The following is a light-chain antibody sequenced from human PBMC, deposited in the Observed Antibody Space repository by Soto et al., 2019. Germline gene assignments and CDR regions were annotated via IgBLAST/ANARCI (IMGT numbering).Light chain of an antibody. J-gene: IGKJ4*01. V-gene: IGKV1-9*01. Sequence: DIQLTQSPSFLSASIGDRVTITCRASQDFSNFLAWYQQKPGRAPKLLMYDASTLQSGAPSRFSGSGSGTEFTLTISSLQPEDFATYYCQQLYSFPLTVGGGTKVDSK. CDR3: QQLYSFPLT. CDR2: DAS. CDR1: QDFSNF.